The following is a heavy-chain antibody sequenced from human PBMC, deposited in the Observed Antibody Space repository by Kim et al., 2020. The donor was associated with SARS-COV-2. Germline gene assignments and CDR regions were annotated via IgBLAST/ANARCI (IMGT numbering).Heavy chain of an antibody. V-gene: IGHV3-74*01. Sequence: GGSLRLSCAASGFTFSSYWMHWVRQAPGKGLVWVSRINSDGSSTSYADSVKGRFTISRDNAKNTLYLQMNSLRAEDTAVYYCARDSAALTCGGDCFGWFDPWGQGTLVTVSS. CDR3: ARDSAALTCGGDCFGWFDP. CDR1: GFTFSSYW. J-gene: IGHJ5*02. CDR2: INSDGSST. D-gene: IGHD2-21*02.